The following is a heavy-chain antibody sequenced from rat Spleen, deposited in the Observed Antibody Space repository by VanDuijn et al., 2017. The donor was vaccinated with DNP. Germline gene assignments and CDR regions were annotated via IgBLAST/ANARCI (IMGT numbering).Heavy chain of an antibody. J-gene: IGHJ4*01. CDR2: ISGGGIT. Sequence: QVQLKESGPGLVQPSQTLSLTCTVSGFSLTSYGVSWVRQPPGKGLEWIAAISGGGITYYNLALKSRLSISRDTSKSQVFLKMNSLQTEDTATYYCASTLVNYGTYGYYAMDAWGQGTSVTVSS. CDR3: ASTLVNYGTYGYYAMDA. CDR1: GFSLTSYG. V-gene: IGHV2S12*01. D-gene: IGHD1-3*01.